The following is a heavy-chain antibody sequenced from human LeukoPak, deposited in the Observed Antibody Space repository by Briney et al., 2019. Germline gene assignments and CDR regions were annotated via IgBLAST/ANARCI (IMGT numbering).Heavy chain of an antibody. D-gene: IGHD3-16*01. CDR3: ARDGPPQGEPTFVSYIHNNDAFDI. CDR1: GYTFTGYY. J-gene: IGHJ3*02. CDR2: INPNSGGT. V-gene: IGHV1-2*02. Sequence: ASVKVSCKASGYTFTGYYMHWVRQAPGQGLEWMGWINPNSGGTNYAQKFQGRVTMTRDTSISTAYMELSRLRSDDTAVYYCARDGPPQGEPTFVSYIHNNDAFDIWGQGTMVTVSS.